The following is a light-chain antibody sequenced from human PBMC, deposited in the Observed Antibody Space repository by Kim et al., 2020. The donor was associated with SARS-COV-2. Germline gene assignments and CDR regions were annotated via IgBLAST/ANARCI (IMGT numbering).Light chain of an antibody. Sequence: VSPGERATLSCRASQSVSSNLDWYQQKPGQAPRLLIYGASTRATGIPARFSGSGSGTEFTLTISSLQSEDFAVYYCQQYNNWPPVTFGQGTKLEI. CDR3: QQYNNWPPVT. CDR1: QSVSSN. J-gene: IGKJ2*01. CDR2: GAS. V-gene: IGKV3-15*01.